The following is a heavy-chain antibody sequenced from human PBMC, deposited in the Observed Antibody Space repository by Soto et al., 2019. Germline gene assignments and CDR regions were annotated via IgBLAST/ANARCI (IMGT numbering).Heavy chain of an antibody. CDR3: ARDFYTAMAPDAIVI. D-gene: IGHD5-18*01. J-gene: IGHJ3*02. CDR1: GYTFTSYY. Sequence: ASVKVSWKASGYTFTSYYMHWVRQAPGQGIEWMGIINPSGGSTSYAQKFQGRVTMTRDTSTSTVYMELSSLRSEDTVVYFFARDFYTAMAPDAIVIWGQGTIVTV. CDR2: INPSGGST. V-gene: IGHV1-46*01.